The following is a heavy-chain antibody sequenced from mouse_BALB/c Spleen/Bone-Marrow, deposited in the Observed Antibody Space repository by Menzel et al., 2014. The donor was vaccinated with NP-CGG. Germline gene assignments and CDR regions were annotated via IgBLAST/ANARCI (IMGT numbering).Heavy chain of an antibody. D-gene: IGHD4-1*01. J-gene: IGHJ4*01. V-gene: IGHV1-54*01. CDR1: GYAFTHYL. CDR2: LNPGSDST. CDR3: ARSLTGTSAMDY. Sequence: QVQLLQFVAELVRPGTLVKVSCKASGYAFTHYLIVWVKQRPGQGLEWIGVLNPGSDSTNYNEKFKGKATLTADKSSSTAYMQLSSLTSDDAAVYFCARSLTGTSAMDYWGQGTSVTDTS.